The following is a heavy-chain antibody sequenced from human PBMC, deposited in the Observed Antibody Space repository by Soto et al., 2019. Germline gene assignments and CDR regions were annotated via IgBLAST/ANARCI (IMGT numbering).Heavy chain of an antibody. Sequence: GASVKVSCKASGYTFTSYGISWVRQAPGQGLEWMGWISAYNGNTNYAQKLQGRVTMTTDTSTSTAYMELRSLRSDDTAVYYCARDQTRLDSSSSGEYYYYGMDVWGQGTTVTVSS. CDR3: ARDQTRLDSSSSGEYYYYGMDV. D-gene: IGHD6-6*01. CDR1: GYTFTSYG. CDR2: ISAYNGNT. V-gene: IGHV1-18*01. J-gene: IGHJ6*02.